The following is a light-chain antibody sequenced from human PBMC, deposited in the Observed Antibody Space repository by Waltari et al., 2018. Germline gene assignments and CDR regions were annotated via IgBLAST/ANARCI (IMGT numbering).Light chain of an antibody. CDR1: QSISRN. V-gene: IGKV3-15*01. CDR3: QQYNNWRT. CDR2: GAS. Sequence: EVLMTQSPPTLSVSPGEGATLSCRASQSISRNLAWYQQKPGHAPRLLIYGASTRAPGIPARFSGSGSGTEFTLTISSLQSEDFAVYYCQQYNNWRTFGQGTKLEI. J-gene: IGKJ2*01.